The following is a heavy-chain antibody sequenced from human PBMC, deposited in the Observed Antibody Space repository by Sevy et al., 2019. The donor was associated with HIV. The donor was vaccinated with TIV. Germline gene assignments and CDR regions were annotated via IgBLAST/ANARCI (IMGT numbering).Heavy chain of an antibody. CDR2: ISSSSSYI. V-gene: IGHV3-21*01. D-gene: IGHD3-10*01. CDR1: GFTFSSYS. J-gene: IGHJ4*02. Sequence: GGSLRLSCVASGFTFSSYSMNWVRQAPGKGLEWVSSISSSSSYIYYADSVKGRFTISRDNAKNSLYLQMNSLRAEDTAVYYCARDVYGSGSYYTYLFDYWGQGTLVTISS. CDR3: ARDVYGSGSYYTYLFDY.